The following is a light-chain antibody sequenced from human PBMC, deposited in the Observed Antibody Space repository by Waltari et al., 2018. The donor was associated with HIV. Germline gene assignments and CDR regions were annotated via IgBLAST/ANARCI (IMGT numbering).Light chain of an antibody. CDR1: NIGSKS. CDR2: YDS. CDR3: QVWDTATAHVI. J-gene: IGLJ2*01. V-gene: IGLV3-21*04. Sequence: SYVVTQPPSVSVAPGQTARISCGGYNIGSKSVHLYQQRPGQAPFLVIYYDSDRPSGIPERFSSSSSGNTDTLTISRVEAGDEADYFCQVWDTATAHVIFGGGTKLTVL.